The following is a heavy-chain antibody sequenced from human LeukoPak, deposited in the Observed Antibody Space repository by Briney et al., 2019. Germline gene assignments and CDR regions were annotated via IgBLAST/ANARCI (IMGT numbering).Heavy chain of an antibody. CDR2: ISGSGGST. J-gene: IGHJ4*02. V-gene: IGHV3-23*01. D-gene: IGHD6-19*01. Sequence: GGSLRLSCAASGFTFSSYAMSWVRQAPGKGLEWVSAISGSGGSTYYADSVKGRFTISRDNAKNSLFLQMNSLRAEDTAVYYCARERSSGWYGGYFDYWGQGTLVNVSS. CDR3: ARERSSGWYGGYFDY. CDR1: GFTFSSYA.